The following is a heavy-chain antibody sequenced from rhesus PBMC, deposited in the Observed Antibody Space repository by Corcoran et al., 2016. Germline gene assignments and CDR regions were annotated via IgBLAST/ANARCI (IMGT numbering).Heavy chain of an antibody. V-gene: IGHV4-81*01. CDR3: ARDFGAAPTDY. Sequence: QVQLQESGPGLVRPSETLSLTCAVSGGSISGDYWRWIRQPPGKGLEWIGNINGDTAVTNYNPSLKSLITISKDTSKNQFSLNLSSVTAADTGLYYCARDFGAAPTDYWGQGVLVTVSS. CDR2: INGDTAVT. D-gene: IGHD6-43*01. J-gene: IGHJ4*01. CDR1: GGSISGDY.